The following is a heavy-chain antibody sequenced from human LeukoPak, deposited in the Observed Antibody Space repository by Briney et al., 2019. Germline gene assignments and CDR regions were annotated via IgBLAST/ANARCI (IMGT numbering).Heavy chain of an antibody. CDR2: IRYDGSNK. J-gene: IGHJ4*02. CDR3: GKDQAPQDIVVVSAY. V-gene: IGHV3-30*02. D-gene: IGHD2-2*01. CDR1: GFTFSSYG. Sequence: GGSLRLSCAASGFTFSSYGMHWVRQAPGKGLEWVAFIRYDGSNKYYADSVKGRFTISRDNSKNTLYLQMNSLRAEDTAVYYCGKDQAPQDIVVVSAYLGQGTLVTVSS.